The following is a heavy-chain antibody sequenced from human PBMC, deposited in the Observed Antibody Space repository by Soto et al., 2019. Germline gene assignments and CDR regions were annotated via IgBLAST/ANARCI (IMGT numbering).Heavy chain of an antibody. CDR3: ARGDAWTDEAFDI. V-gene: IGHV3-33*01. J-gene: IGHJ3*02. CDR1: GFTVSNYG. CDR2: VWKDGNTK. Sequence: QVQLVESGGGVVQPGQSLRLSCAASGFTVSNYGMHWVRQAPGKGLEWVAVVWKDGNTKHYEDSVKGRFTISRDNSKNTRELNMRSMRGEDTAVYYCARGDAWTDEAFDIWGQGTMVTVSS. D-gene: IGHD5-12*01.